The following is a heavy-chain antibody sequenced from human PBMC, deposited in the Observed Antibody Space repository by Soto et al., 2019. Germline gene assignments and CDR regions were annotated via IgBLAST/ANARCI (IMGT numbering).Heavy chain of an antibody. CDR2: IYNDGSTT. CDR1: GLTFSTQG. Sequence: QVQLVESGGGVVQPGRSLRLSCVASGLTFSTQGMHCVRQAPGKGLEWVGVIYNDGSTTYYADSVKGRFTISRDNSKNTLYLQMNSLRAEDTAVYYCARNPSGVDIASTKDWGQGTLVTVSS. J-gene: IGHJ4*02. V-gene: IGHV3-33*01. D-gene: IGHD5-12*01. CDR3: ARNPSGVDIASTKD.